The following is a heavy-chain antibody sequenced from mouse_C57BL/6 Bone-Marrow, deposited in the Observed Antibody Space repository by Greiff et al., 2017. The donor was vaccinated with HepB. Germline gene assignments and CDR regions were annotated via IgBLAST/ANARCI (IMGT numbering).Heavy chain of an antibody. CDR1: GFTIKDDY. CDR3: TTYGYDWYFDV. CDR2: IDPENGDT. Sequence: EVQLQQSGAELVRPGASVKLSCTASGFTIKDDYMHWVKQRPEQGLEWIGWIDPENGDTEYASKFQGKATITADTSSNTAYLQLSSLTSEDTAVYYWTTYGYDWYFDVWGTGTGVTVSA. J-gene: IGHJ1*03. D-gene: IGHD2-2*01. V-gene: IGHV14-4*01.